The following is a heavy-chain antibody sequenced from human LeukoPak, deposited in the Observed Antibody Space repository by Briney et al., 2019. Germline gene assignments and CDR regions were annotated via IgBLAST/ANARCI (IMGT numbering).Heavy chain of an antibody. CDR3: ARDGPYGSGSYWVY. CDR1: GLSFSSYG. J-gene: IGHJ4*02. V-gene: IGHV3-30*02. CDR2: LQNDGSNK. Sequence: GGSLRLSCVASGLSFSSYGFHWVRQAPGKGLEWVAFLQNDGSNKYYADSVQGRFTISRDNSKNTLYLQMNTLRTEDTAVYYCARDGPYGSGSYWVYWGQGTLVTVSS. D-gene: IGHD3-10*01.